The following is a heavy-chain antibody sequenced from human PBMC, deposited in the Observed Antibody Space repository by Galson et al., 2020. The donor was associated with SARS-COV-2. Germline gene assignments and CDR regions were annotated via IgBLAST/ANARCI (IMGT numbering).Heavy chain of an antibody. D-gene: IGHD2-15*01. V-gene: IGHV3-30*18. CDR1: GFTSSSYG. CDR2: ISYDGSNK. CDR3: AKGVVAATRFDYFDY. J-gene: IGHJ4*02. Sequence: GGSLRLSCAASGFTSSSYGMHWVRQAPGKGLEWVAVISYDGSNKYYADSVKGRFTISRDNSKNTLYLQMNSLRAEDTAVYYCAKGVVAATRFDYFDYWGQGTLVTVSS.